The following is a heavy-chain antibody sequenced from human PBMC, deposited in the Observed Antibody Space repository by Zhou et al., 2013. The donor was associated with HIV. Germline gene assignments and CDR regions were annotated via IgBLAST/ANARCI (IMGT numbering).Heavy chain of an antibody. CDR2: LNPKSGIV. Sequence: QVQLVQSESDVKKPGASAKVSCKTSGYTFTNYYVYWLRQAPGQGLEVMGILNPKSGIVNYVERFQAKVIMTRDTSTSTVYLWLSSLTSDDTATYYCARESNASGKGRSVDFWGQGNPPHRLL. CDR1: GYTFTNYY. D-gene: IGHD3-10*01. J-gene: IGHJ4*02. CDR3: ARESNASGKGRSVDF. V-gene: IGHV1-46*01.